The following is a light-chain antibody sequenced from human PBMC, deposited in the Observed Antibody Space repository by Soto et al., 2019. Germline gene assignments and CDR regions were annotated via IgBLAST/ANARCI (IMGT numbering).Light chain of an antibody. CDR2: DVS. V-gene: IGLV2-14*03. Sequence: QSVLTQPASVSGSPGQSVTISCTGTSSDFDDYSYVSWYQQHPGKAPKLMIYDVSYRPLGVSNRFSASKSDNTASLTISGLQAEDEAFYYCTSYRSTATLWVFGGGTKVTVL. CDR3: TSYRSTATLWV. CDR1: SSDFDDYSY. J-gene: IGLJ3*02.